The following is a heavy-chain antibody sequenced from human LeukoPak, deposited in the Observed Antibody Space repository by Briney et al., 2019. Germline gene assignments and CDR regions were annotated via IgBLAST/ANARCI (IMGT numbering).Heavy chain of an antibody. D-gene: IGHD5-12*01. J-gene: IGHJ4*02. CDR2: ISYDGSNK. CDR1: GFTFSSYA. Sequence: GRALRLSCAASGFTFSSYAMHWVRQAPGKGLEGVAVISYDGSNKYYADSVKGRFTISRDNSKNTLYLQMNSLRAEDTAVYYCARDRRYSGYDEGYFDYWGQGTLVTVSS. CDR3: ARDRRYSGYDEGYFDY. V-gene: IGHV3-30-3*01.